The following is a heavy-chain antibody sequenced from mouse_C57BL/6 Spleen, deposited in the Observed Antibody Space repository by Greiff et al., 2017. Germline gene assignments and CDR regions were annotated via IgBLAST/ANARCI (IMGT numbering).Heavy chain of an antibody. CDR2: IHPNSGST. Sequence: QVQLQQSGAELVKPGASVKLSCKASGYTFTSYWMHWVKQRPGQGLEWIGMIHPNSGSTNYNEKFKSKATLTVDKSSSTAYMQLSSLTSEDSAVYYCARENVYFFDVWGTGTTVTVSS. CDR1: GYTFTSYW. CDR3: ARENVYFFDV. D-gene: IGHD2-3*01. V-gene: IGHV1-64*01. J-gene: IGHJ1*03.